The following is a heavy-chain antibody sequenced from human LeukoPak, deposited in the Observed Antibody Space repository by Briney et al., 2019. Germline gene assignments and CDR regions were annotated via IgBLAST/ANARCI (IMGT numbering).Heavy chain of an antibody. CDR2: IYHSGST. CDR1: GGSISSSSYY. J-gene: IGHJ4*02. V-gene: IGHV4-39*07. Sequence: ETLSLTCTVSGGSISSSSYYWGWIRQPPGKGLEWIGEIYHSGSTNYNPSLKSRVTISVDTSKNQFSLKLSSVTAADTAVYYCARDFRVAYYDSSGLSHWGQGTLVTVSS. CDR3: ARDFRVAYYDSSGLSH. D-gene: IGHD3-22*01.